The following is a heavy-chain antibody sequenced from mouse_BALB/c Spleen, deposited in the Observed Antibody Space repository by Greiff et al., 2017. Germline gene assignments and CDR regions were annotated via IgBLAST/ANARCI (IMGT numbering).Heavy chain of an antibody. CDR3: GRASGGNYDFDY. Sequence: QVQLQQSGAELVRPGTSVKISCKASGYTFTNYWLGWVKQRPGHGLEWIGDIYPGGGYTNYNEKFKGKATLTADTSSSTAYMQLSSLTSEDSAVYFCGRASGGNYDFDYWGQGTTLTVSS. D-gene: IGHD2-1*01. V-gene: IGHV1-63*02. J-gene: IGHJ2*01. CDR2: IYPGGGYT. CDR1: GYTFTNYW.